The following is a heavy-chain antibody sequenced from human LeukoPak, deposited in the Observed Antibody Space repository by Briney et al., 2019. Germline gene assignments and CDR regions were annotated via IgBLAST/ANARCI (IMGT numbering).Heavy chain of an antibody. Sequence: GGSLRLSCAASGFTFSSYWMHWVRQAPGKGLMWVSRIDSDGSSTSYADSVKGRFTISRDNAKNTLYLQMNSLRAEDTAVYYCAKGIAAAGYYFDYWGQGTLVTVSS. CDR1: GFTFSSYW. CDR2: IDSDGSST. J-gene: IGHJ4*02. V-gene: IGHV3-74*01. CDR3: AKGIAAAGYYFDY. D-gene: IGHD6-13*01.